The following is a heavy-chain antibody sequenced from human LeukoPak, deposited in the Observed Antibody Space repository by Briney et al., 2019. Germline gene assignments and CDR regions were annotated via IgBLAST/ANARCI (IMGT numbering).Heavy chain of an antibody. CDR2: IYPSGNT. CDR3: ARDRLQLQS. CDR1: GGSFSSYF. Sequence: PSETLSLTCSVSGGSFSSYFWSWVRQPAGKGLEWIGRIYPSGNTNYNPSLKSRVTLSVDTSKNQFSLKLSSVTAADTAVYYCARDRLQLQSWGQGTLVTVSS. J-gene: IGHJ5*02. V-gene: IGHV4-4*07. D-gene: IGHD1-1*01.